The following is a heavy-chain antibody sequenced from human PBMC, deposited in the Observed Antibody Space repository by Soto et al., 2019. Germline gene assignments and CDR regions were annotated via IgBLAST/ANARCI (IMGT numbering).Heavy chain of an antibody. CDR2: INPNSGGT. D-gene: IGHD4-17*01. V-gene: IGHV1-2*02. CDR3: ARGETTYHYYYGMDV. Sequence: ASVKVSCKASEYTFTGYYMHWVRQAPGQGLEWMGWINPNSGGTNYAQKFQGRVTMTRDTSISTAYMELSRLRSDDTAVYYCARGETTYHYYYGMDVWGQGTTVTASS. CDR1: EYTFTGYY. J-gene: IGHJ6*02.